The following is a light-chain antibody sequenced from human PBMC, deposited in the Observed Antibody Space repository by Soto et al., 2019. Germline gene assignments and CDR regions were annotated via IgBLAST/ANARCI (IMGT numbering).Light chain of an antibody. Sequence: QSALTQPASVSGSPGQSITISCTGTSSDVGGYKYVSWYQQHPGKAPKLLIYEGTQRPSGVSSRFSGSKSGNTASLTISGLQAEDVADYYCCSYASSSSYVFGTGTMVHVL. CDR1: SSDVGGYKY. CDR3: CSYASSSSYV. V-gene: IGLV2-23*01. J-gene: IGLJ1*01. CDR2: EGT.